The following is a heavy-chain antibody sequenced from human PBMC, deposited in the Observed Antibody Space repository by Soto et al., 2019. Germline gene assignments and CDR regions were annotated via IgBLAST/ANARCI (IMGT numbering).Heavy chain of an antibody. CDR3: AREGCTSASCYWYIRAFDV. CDR2: ISGTGSTI. D-gene: IGHD2-21*02. J-gene: IGHJ3*01. V-gene: IGHV3-48*01. Sequence: DEHLVQSGGGLGQPGGSLRLSCAASGFTFKTYGMNWVRRAPGKGLEWIAFISGTGSTIYYADSVQGRFIVSRDNSNNSVHLQVNSLRSDDTAVYYCAREGCTSASCYWYIRAFDVWGEGTEVSVSS. CDR1: GFTFKTYG.